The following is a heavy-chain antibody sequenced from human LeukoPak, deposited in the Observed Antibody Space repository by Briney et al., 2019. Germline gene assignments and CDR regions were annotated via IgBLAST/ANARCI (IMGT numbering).Heavy chain of an antibody. CDR2: ISASGSNI. J-gene: IGHJ4*02. Sequence: AGSLRLSCAASGFPFSSYSMNWVRQAPGKGLEWVSYISASGSNIYYLDAVKGRFTVSRDNAMNSLFLQMNHPRAEDTAIYYCVRVKGTYFDFWGQGTVVTVSS. D-gene: IGHD1-1*01. V-gene: IGHV3-48*01. CDR3: VRVKGTYFDF. CDR1: GFPFSSYS.